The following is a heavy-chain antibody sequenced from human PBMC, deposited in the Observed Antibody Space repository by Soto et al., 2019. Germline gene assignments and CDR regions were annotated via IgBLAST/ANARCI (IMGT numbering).Heavy chain of an antibody. J-gene: IGHJ6*02. D-gene: IGHD1-26*01. CDR3: AGVLVGASDSYGLDV. V-gene: IGHV3-33*01. Sequence: GGSLRLSCAASGFTFSNYGMHWVRQAPGKGLEWVAIIWHDGNNKYYADSVRGRFIISRDNSKNTLYLQMNSLRAGDTAVYYCAGVLVGASDSYGLDVWGQGTQVTVSS. CDR2: IWHDGNNK. CDR1: GFTFSNYG.